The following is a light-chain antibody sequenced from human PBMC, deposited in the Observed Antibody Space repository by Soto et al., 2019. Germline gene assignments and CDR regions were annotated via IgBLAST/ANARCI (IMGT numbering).Light chain of an antibody. CDR1: QSISSY. J-gene: IGKJ2*01. CDR3: QQSYSTPYT. Sequence: DIQMTQSPCSLSASVGGRVTITCRASQSISSYLNWYQQKPGKAPNLLIYAASSLQGGVPSRFSGSGSGTDFTLTITSLQPEDFATYYCQQSYSTPYTFGQGTEVDIK. V-gene: IGKV1-39*01. CDR2: AAS.